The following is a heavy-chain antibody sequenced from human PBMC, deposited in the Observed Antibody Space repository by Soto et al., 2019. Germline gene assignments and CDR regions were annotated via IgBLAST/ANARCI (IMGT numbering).Heavy chain of an antibody. CDR1: GFTFGSFS. CDR2: ISSSSTNI. CDR3: ARLPGN. V-gene: IGHV3-21*01. Sequence: EVQLVESGGGLVRPGGSLRLSCADSGFTFGSFSMNWVRQAPGKGLEWVSSISSSSTNIYYADSVKGRFTISRDNAKNSLYLQMNSLRAEDTAVHYCARLPGNWGQGTLVTVSS. J-gene: IGHJ4*02.